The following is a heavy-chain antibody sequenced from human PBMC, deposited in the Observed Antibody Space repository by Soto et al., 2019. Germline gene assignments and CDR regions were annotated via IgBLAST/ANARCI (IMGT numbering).Heavy chain of an antibody. J-gene: IGHJ5*02. CDR3: AKAPHSSGYYTWFSP. Sequence: AEYLRLSCAASGFTFSSYAMGWVRQAPGKGLEWVSAISGSGGSTYYADSVKGRLNISRDNSKNTLYLQMNSLRAEDTAVYYCAKAPHSSGYYTWFSPRGQRTLVTVSS. V-gene: IGHV3-23*01. D-gene: IGHD3-22*01. CDR2: ISGSGGST. CDR1: GFTFSSYA.